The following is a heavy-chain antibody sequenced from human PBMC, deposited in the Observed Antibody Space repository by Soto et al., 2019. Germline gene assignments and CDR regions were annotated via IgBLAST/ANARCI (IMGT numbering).Heavy chain of an antibody. J-gene: IGHJ4*02. CDR3: ARGKTYYYDSSGYHFDY. D-gene: IGHD3-22*01. CDR1: GDSISSYY. Sequence: PSETLSLTCTVSGDSISSYYWSWIRQPPGKGLEWIGYIYYSGSTNYNPSLKSRVTISVDTSKNQFSLKLSSVTAADTAVYYCARGKTYYYDSSGYHFDYWGQGTLVTVSS. CDR2: IYYSGST. V-gene: IGHV4-59*01.